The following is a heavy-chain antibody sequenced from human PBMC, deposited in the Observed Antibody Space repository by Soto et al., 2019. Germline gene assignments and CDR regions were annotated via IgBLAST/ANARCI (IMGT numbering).Heavy chain of an antibody. CDR2: INAANGDT. CDR3: AKSTNWDRPFDY. J-gene: IGHJ4*02. V-gene: IGHV1-3*01. D-gene: IGHD7-27*01. Sequence: ASVKVSCKASGYTFTSVHWVRQAPGQGLEWMGWINAANGDTRYSQNFQGRVTITRDTSASTAYMELSSLRSEDTAVFYCAKSTNWDRPFDYWGQGTLVTVSS. CDR1: GYTFTS.